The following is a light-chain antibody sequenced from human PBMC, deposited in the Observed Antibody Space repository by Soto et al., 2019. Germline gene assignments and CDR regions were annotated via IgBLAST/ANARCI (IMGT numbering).Light chain of an antibody. Sequence: EMVLTQSPATLSLSQGEGATLSCRTSQSVCSYLAWYQQKPGQSPRLIIYDASSSATVIPGRFSGSGSEPYFTLTIISLEAAAFAVYYCQQWCAWQCTFGDGTPLE. CDR1: QSVCSY. V-gene: IGKV3-11*01. CDR2: DAS. CDR3: QQWCAWQCT. J-gene: IGKJ5*01.